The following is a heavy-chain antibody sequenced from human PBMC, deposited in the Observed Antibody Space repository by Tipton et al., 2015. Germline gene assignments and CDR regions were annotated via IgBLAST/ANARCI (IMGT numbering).Heavy chain of an antibody. CDR2: IHHGGST. J-gene: IGHJ2*01. CDR1: GDSISSSNW. V-gene: IGHV4-4*02. D-gene: IGHD6-19*01. CDR3: ARAHSSGWNDWYFDL. Sequence: TLSLTCTVSGDSISSSNWWSWVRQPPGKGLEWIGEIHHGGSTNYNPSLKSRVTMSVGTSKNQFSLKLSSVTAADTAVYYCARAHSSGWNDWYFDLWGRGTLVTVSS.